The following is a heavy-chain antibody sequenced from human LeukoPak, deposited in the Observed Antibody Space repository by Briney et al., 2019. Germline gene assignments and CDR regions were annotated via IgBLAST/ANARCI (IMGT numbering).Heavy chain of an antibody. CDR3: ANVLAQQLARGGWFDT. Sequence: GGSLRLSCAASGFAFGAYAMSWVRQSPEKGLEWVSLISLNGISTYYADSVKGRFTISRDNSKNTLYVQMNSLRAEDRAIYYCANVLAQQLARGGWFDTWGQGTLVTVSS. CDR1: GFAFGAYA. CDR2: ISLNGIST. D-gene: IGHD6-13*01. V-gene: IGHV3-23*01. J-gene: IGHJ5*02.